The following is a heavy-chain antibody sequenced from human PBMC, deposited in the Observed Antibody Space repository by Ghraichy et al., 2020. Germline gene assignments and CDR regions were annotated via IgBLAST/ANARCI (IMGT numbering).Heavy chain of an antibody. D-gene: IGHD5-12*01. J-gene: IGHJ5*02. Sequence: ASVKVSCKASGYTFTGYYMHWVRQAPGQGLEWMGRINPNSGGTNYAQKFQGRVTMTRDTSISTAYMELSRLRSDDTAVYYCARDRGGYSGYVWVNWFDPWGQGTLVTVSS. CDR2: INPNSGGT. V-gene: IGHV1-2*06. CDR3: ARDRGGYSGYVWVNWFDP. CDR1: GYTFTGYY.